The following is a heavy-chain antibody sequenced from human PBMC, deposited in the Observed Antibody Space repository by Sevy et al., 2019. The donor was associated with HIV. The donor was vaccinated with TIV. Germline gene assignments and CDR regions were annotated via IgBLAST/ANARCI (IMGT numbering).Heavy chain of an antibody. Sequence: GGSLRLSCAASGFTFSSYNMNWVRQAPGKGLEWVSSISSSSTYIYYADSVQGRFTISGDNAKNSLFLQMNSLRAEDTAVYHCARDFGPGIAAAPDLWGRGTLVTVSS. V-gene: IGHV3-21*01. CDR2: ISSSSTYI. D-gene: IGHD6-13*01. CDR3: ARDFGPGIAAAPDL. J-gene: IGHJ2*01. CDR1: GFTFSSYN.